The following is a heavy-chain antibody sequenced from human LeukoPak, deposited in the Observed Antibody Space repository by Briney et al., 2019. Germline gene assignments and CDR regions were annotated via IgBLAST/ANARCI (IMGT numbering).Heavy chain of an antibody. CDR3: ARQAATSRPMDV. CDR2: IHPGGSGT. J-gene: IGHJ6*02. CDR1: GYSFTSYW. D-gene: IGHD2-15*01. Sequence: GESLKISCKGSGYSFTSYWIGWVRQMPGKGLEWMGIIHPGGSGTRYSPSFQGQVTISADKSISTAYLPWSSLKASDTAMYYCARQAATSRPMDVWGQGTTVTVSS. V-gene: IGHV5-51*01.